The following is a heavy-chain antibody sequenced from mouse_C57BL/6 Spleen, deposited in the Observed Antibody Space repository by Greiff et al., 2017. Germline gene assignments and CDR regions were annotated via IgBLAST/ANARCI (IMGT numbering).Heavy chain of an antibody. CDR3: ARSTMVTTRYYFDY. Sequence: QVQLQQPGAELVIPGASVKLSCKASGYTFTSYWLHWVKRRPGQGLEWIGEFDPSDSYTNYNQKFKGKSTLTVDKSSSPAYMQLSSLTSADSAVYYCARSTMVTTRYYFDYWGQGTTLTVSS. CDR1: GYTFTSYW. J-gene: IGHJ2*01. D-gene: IGHD2-2*01. CDR2: FDPSDSYT. V-gene: IGHV1-69*01.